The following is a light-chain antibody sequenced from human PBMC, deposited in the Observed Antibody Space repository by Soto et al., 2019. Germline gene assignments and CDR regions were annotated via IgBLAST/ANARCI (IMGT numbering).Light chain of an antibody. Sequence: DIQMAQSPSTLSASVGDIVTITFRASQSISSWLAWYRQKPGKAPKLLIYDASSLQSGVPSRFSGSGSGTEFTLTISSLQPEDFATYYCLLDFSYFWAFGQGTKVDIK. CDR2: DAS. CDR1: QSISSW. CDR3: LLDFSYFWA. V-gene: IGKV1-5*01. J-gene: IGKJ1*01.